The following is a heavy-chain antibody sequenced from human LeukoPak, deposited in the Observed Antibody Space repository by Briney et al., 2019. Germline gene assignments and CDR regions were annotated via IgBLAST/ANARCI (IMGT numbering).Heavy chain of an antibody. J-gene: IGHJ4*02. CDR2: ISSSSSYT. D-gene: IGHD4-17*01. CDR1: GFSFSSFS. V-gene: IGHV3-11*05. Sequence: KSGGSLRLSCAASGFSFSSFSLSWIRQAPGKGLEWVSYISSSSSYTNYADSVKGRFTISRDNAKNSLYLQMNSLRAEDTAVYYCARDAIIAGGDYVPSDYWGQGTLVTVSS. CDR3: ARDAIIAGGDYVPSDY.